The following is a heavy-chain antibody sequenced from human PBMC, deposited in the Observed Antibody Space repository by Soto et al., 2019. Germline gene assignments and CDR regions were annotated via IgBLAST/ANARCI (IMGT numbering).Heavy chain of an antibody. Sequence: GESLKISCKGSGYSFSTHWVGWVRQMPGKGLEWMGIIYPGDSDARYSPSFKDQVTISVDESTTTAFLQWSSLKASDTAMYFCARSQFDYVWGTSGYFDSWGQGTLVTVSS. V-gene: IGHV5-51*01. D-gene: IGHD3-16*01. CDR3: ARSQFDYVWGTSGYFDS. J-gene: IGHJ4*02. CDR2: IYPGDSDA. CDR1: GYSFSTHW.